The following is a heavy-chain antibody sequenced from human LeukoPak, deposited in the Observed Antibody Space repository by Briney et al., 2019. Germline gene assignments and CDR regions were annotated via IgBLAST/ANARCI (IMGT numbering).Heavy chain of an antibody. D-gene: IGHD3-16*01. CDR2: IYYTGST. V-gene: IGHV4-59*08. CDR3: ARSLPGDPDYYFDY. Sequence: SETLSLTCSVSGDSIHSYYWSWIRQPPGKGLEWIGYIYYTGSTNYNPSLKSRVTLSVDTSKNQFSLKLSSVTAADTAVYYCARSLPGDPDYYFDYWGQGTLVTVSS. CDR1: GDSIHSYY. J-gene: IGHJ4*02.